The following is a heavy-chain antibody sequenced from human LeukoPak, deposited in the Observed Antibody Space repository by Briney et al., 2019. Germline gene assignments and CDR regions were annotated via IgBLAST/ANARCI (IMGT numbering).Heavy chain of an antibody. V-gene: IGHV5-51*01. CDR1: GYNFITSW. J-gene: IGHJ4*02. CDR2: IYPGDSDT. Sequence: GESLKISCKGSGYNFITSWIGWVRQMPGKGLEWLGIIYPGDSDTRYSLSFQGQVTISADKSISTAYLQWSTLKASDTAMYYCARPSGTYNRFDYWGQGTLVTVSS. CDR3: ARPSGTYNRFDY. D-gene: IGHD1-26*01.